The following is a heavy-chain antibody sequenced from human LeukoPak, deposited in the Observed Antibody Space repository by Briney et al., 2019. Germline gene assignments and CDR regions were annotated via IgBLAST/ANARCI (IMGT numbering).Heavy chain of an antibody. CDR1: GGSISSGSYY. CDR3: ARDGSSSWTDYGMDT. Sequence: SQTLSLTCTVSGGSISSGSYYWSWIRQPAGKGLEWIGRIYTSGSTNYNPSLKSRVTISVDTSKNQFSLKLSSVTAADTAVYYCARDGSSSWTDYGMDTWGQGTTVTVSS. CDR2: IYTSGST. D-gene: IGHD6-13*01. J-gene: IGHJ6*02. V-gene: IGHV4-61*02.